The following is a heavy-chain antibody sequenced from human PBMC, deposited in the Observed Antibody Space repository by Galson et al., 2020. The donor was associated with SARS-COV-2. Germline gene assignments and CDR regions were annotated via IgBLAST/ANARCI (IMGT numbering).Heavy chain of an antibody. Sequence: QAGGSLRLSCAASGFTFSNYAMHWVRQAPGKGLEWVAVISYDGYNQYYADSVKGRFTISRDNSKNTVYLQMNSLRGEDATVYYCARVLVWPARRYHFDYWGRGTLVSVSS. V-gene: IGHV3-30*04. CDR2: ISYDGYNQ. J-gene: IGHJ4*02. CDR3: ARVLVWPARRYHFDY. D-gene: IGHD6-6*01. CDR1: GFTFSNYA.